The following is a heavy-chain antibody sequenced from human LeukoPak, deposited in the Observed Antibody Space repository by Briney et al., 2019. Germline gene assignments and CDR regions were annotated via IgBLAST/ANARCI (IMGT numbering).Heavy chain of an antibody. CDR3: ARAARTERYFDY. CDR1: GGSFSGYY. CDR2: INHSGST. Sequence: PSETLSLTCAVYGGSFSGYYWSWIRQPPGKGLEWIGEINHSGSTNYNPSLKSRVAISVDTSKNQFSLKLSSVPAADTAVYYCARAARTERYFDYWGQGTLVTVSS. J-gene: IGHJ4*02. D-gene: IGHD6-6*01. V-gene: IGHV4-34*01.